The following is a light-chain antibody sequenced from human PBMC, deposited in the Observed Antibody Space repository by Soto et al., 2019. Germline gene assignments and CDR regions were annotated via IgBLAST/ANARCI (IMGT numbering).Light chain of an antibody. CDR3: QQYGSSPPT. Sequence: EIVLTQSPGTLSLSPGERATVSCRASQSVSSSYLTWYQQKPGQAPRLLIYGASSRATGIADRFSGSGSGTDFTLTISRPAPEDFAVYYCQQYGSSPPTFGQGTKVEIK. V-gene: IGKV3-20*01. CDR2: GAS. CDR1: QSVSSSY. J-gene: IGKJ1*01.